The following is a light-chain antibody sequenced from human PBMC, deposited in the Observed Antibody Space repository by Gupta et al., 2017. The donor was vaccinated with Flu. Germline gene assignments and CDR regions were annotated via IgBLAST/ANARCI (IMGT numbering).Light chain of an antibody. V-gene: IGLV1-40*01. CDR1: SSNIGAGYD. J-gene: IGLJ3*02. CDR3: QSYDTSLSGWV. CDR2: TNS. Sequence: SSNIGAGYDVHWYQQLPGTAPKLLIYTNSNQPSGVPDRFSGSKSGTSASLAITGLQAEDEADYYCQSYDTSLSGWVFGGGTKLTVL.